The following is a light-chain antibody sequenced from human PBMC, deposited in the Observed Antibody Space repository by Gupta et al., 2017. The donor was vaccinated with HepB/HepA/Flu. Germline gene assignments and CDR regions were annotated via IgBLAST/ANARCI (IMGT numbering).Light chain of an antibody. Sequence: SSALPQAPAVSVALGQTVRITCQGDSLRTYSATWYQQKAGQAPVLVIYVKNKRPSGSPDRFSGSSSGNTAALTITGAQAEEEADYYCNARDSSGDSLGVFGGGTKLTVL. J-gene: IGLJ2*01. CDR3: NARDSSGDSLGV. CDR2: VKN. CDR1: SLRTYS. V-gene: IGLV3-19*01.